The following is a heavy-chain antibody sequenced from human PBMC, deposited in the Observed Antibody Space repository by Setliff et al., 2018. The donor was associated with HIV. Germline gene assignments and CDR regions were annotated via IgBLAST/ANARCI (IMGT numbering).Heavy chain of an antibody. CDR1: GFTFSTYW. J-gene: IGHJ4*02. CDR2: IWYDERNK. Sequence: GGSLRLSCEASGFTFSTYWMSWVRQAPGKGLEWVALIWYDERNKYYGDSVKGRFTVSRDNTKNTLYLHMNGLGPEDTAVYYCAKDVEFFPVPDSSGYIDYWGQGTLVTVSS. D-gene: IGHD3-22*01. V-gene: IGHV3-30*02. CDR3: AKDVEFFPVPDSSGYIDY.